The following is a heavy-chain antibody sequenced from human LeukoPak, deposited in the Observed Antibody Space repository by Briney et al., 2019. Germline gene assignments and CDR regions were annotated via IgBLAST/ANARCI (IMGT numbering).Heavy chain of an antibody. D-gene: IGHD2-2*01. Sequence: ASVKVSCKTSGYTFTGYYIHWVRQAPGQGLEWMGWISPNSGGTNYAQKFQGRVTMTRDTSLSTAYMDLSRLRSDDTAVYYCARVDCGSTSCYQAHYYYYYAMDVWGQGTTVTVSS. CDR3: ARVDCGSTSCYQAHYYYYYAMDV. CDR2: ISPNSGGT. CDR1: GYTFTGYY. J-gene: IGHJ6*02. V-gene: IGHV1-2*02.